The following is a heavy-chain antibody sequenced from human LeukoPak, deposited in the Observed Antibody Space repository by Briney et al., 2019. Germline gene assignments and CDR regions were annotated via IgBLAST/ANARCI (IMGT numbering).Heavy chain of an antibody. J-gene: IGHJ4*02. CDR1: GDSITNTNW. CDR3: AIGYEPGY. Sequence: SGTLSLTCAVSGDSITNTNWWNWVRQPPGKGLEWIAEIDHRGNTNYNPSLKSRVTISADKSKNQFSLKLSSVTAADTAVYYGAIGYEPGYWGEGTLVAVSA. CDR2: IDHRGNT. V-gene: IGHV4-4*02. D-gene: IGHD5-12*01.